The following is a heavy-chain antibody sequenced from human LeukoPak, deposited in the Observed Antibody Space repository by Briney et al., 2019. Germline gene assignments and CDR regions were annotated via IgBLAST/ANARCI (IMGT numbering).Heavy chain of an antibody. CDR3: ARQCSSTSCYGYYGMDV. V-gene: IGHV4-30-4*01. Sequence: PSETLSLTCTVSGGSISSGDYYWSWIRRPPGKGLEWIGYIYYSGSTYYNPSLKSRVTISVDTSKNQFSLKLSSVTAADTAVYYCARQCSSTSCYGYYGMDVWGQGTTVTVSS. D-gene: IGHD2-2*01. CDR1: GGSISSGDYY. CDR2: IYYSGST. J-gene: IGHJ6*02.